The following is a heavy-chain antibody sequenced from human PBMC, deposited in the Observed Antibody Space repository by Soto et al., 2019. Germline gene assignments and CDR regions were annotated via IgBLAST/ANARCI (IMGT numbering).Heavy chain of an antibody. CDR1: GGSISSSSYY. CDR2: IYYSGST. CDR3: ASPAEAYYYGMDV. Sequence: SETLSLTCTVSGGSISSSSYYWGWIRQPPGKGLEWIGSIYYSGSTYYNPSLKSRVTISVDTSKNQFSLKLSSVTAADTAVYYCASPAEAYYYGMDVWGQGTTVTVSS. J-gene: IGHJ6*02. V-gene: IGHV4-39*01.